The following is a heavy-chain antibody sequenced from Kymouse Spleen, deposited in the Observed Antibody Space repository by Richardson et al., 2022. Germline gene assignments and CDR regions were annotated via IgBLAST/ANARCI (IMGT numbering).Heavy chain of an antibody. CDR3: AREGELLRYYYYGMDV. CDR2: IGTAGDT. D-gene: IGHD1-26*01. CDR1: GFTFSSYD. Sequence: EVQLVESGGGLVQPGGSLRLSCAASGFTFSSYDMHWVRQATGKGLEWVSAIGTAGDTYYPGSVKGRFTISRENAKNSLYLQMNSLRAGDTAVYYCAREGELLRYYYYGMDVWGQGTTVTVSS. V-gene: IGHV3-13*01. J-gene: IGHJ6*02.